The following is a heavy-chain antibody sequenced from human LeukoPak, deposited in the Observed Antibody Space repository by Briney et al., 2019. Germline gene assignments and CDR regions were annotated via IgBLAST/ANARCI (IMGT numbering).Heavy chain of an antibody. CDR1: GGSISSGGYY. J-gene: IGHJ4*02. Sequence: PSETLSLTCTVSGGSISSGGYYRSWIRQHPGKGLEWIGCIYYSGTTYYHPSLTSRVAISVDTSKNQFSLKLSSVTAADTAVYYCARSGTVTTWNYWGQGTLVTVSS. V-gene: IGHV4-31*03. CDR2: IYYSGTT. D-gene: IGHD4-17*01. CDR3: ARSGTVTTWNY.